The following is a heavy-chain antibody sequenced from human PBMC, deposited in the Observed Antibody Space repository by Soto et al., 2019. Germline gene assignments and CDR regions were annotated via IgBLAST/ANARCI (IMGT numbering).Heavy chain of an antibody. CDR1: GFTFSNFG. V-gene: IGHV3-33*01. D-gene: IGHD6-19*01. CDR2: IWYDESNE. J-gene: IGHJ6*02. Sequence: HPGGSLRLSCAASGFTFSNFGMHWVRQAPGKGLEWVAVIWYDESNEYYADSVKGRFIISRDNSKDTLYLQMNSLRAEDTAVYYCARDDIPGRAVATYGMDVWGQGTTVTVSS. CDR3: ARDDIPGRAVATYGMDV.